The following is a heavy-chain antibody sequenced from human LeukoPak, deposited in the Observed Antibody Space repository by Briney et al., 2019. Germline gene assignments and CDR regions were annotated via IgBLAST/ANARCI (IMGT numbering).Heavy chain of an antibody. J-gene: IGHJ4*02. CDR2: ISSEGGKT. CDR1: GFSFSSYA. CDR3: ARDLPYYYDSSGYPRDYFDY. V-gene: IGHV3-64*04. D-gene: IGHD3-22*01. Sequence: GGGLVQPGGSLRISCSTSGFSFSSYAMHWVRQAPGEGLEYVSSISSEGGKTYYPDSVKGRFTISRDNAKNSLYLQMNSLRAEDTAVYYCARDLPYYYDSSGYPRDYFDYWGQGTLVTVSS.